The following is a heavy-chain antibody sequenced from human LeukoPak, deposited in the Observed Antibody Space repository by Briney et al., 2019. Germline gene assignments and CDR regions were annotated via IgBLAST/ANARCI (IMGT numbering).Heavy chain of an antibody. Sequence: SETLSLTCTFSGGSISSYYWSWIRQPPGKGLEWIGYIYYSGSTSYSPSLKSRVTISVDTSKNQFSLRLSSVTAAGSAFYYCARQQITLVTVFDYWGQGTLVTVSS. CDR2: IYYSGST. V-gene: IGHV4-59*08. CDR1: GGSISSYY. CDR3: ARQQITLVTVFDY. J-gene: IGHJ4*02. D-gene: IGHD3-10*01.